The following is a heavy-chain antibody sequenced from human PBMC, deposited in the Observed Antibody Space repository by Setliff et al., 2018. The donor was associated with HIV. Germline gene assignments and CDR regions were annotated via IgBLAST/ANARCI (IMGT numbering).Heavy chain of an antibody. J-gene: IGHJ4*02. V-gene: IGHV4-39*01. CDR2: IYYSGST. CDR1: GDATISSSSY. D-gene: IGHD5-18*01. Sequence: SETLSLTCTVSGDATISSSSYWGWIRQPPGKGLAWIGRIYYSGSTYYNPSLKSRVTISVDTSKNQFSLKLNSVTAADTAVYYCARTRGYTYGYFGSWEQRTLVTVSS. CDR3: ARTRGYTYGYFGS.